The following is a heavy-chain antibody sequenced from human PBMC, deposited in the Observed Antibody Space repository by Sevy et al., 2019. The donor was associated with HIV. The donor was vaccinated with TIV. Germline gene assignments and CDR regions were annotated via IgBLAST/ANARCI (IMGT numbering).Heavy chain of an antibody. J-gene: IGHJ6*02. D-gene: IGHD5-12*01. CDR1: GDSVSSSSST. CDR2: TYYRSKWYN. Sequence: QSQTLSLTCAISGDSVSSSSSTWTWIRQSPSRGLEWLGRTYYRSKWYNDYAVSMKGRITINPDTSKNQFSLQLNSVTPEDTAVYYRARGYAGMDVWGQGTTVTVSS. CDR3: ARGYAGMDV. V-gene: IGHV6-1*01.